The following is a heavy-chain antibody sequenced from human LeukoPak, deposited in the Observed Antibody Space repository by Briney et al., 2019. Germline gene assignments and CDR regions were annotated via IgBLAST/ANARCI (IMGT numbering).Heavy chain of an antibody. CDR1: GMTFSNYE. D-gene: IGHD5-18*01. J-gene: IGHJ4*02. Sequence: GGSLRLSCAASGMTFSNYEFNWVRQAPGKGLVWVSRIDSDGSTTKYADSVKGRFTISRDNAKNTLYLQMNSLRAEDTAVYYCARVPPGDSYGNYWGQGTLVTVSS. V-gene: IGHV3-74*01. CDR2: IDSDGSTT. CDR3: ARVPPGDSYGNY.